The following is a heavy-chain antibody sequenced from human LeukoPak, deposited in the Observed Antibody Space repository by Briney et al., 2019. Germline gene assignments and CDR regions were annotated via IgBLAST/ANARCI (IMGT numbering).Heavy chain of an antibody. CDR1: GGSISSSSYY. J-gene: IGHJ4*02. Sequence: PSETLSLTCTVSGGSISSSSYYWGWLRQPPGKGLEWIGSIYYSGSTYYNPSLKSRVTISVDTSKNQFSLKLSSVTAADTAVYYCARPDCSGGSCYSGIPTYFDYWGLGTLVTVSS. CDR3: ARPDCSGGSCYSGIPTYFDY. CDR2: IYYSGST. V-gene: IGHV4-39*01. D-gene: IGHD2-15*01.